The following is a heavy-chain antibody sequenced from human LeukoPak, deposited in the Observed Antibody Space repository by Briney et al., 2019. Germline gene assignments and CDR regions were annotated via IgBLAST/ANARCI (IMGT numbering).Heavy chain of an antibody. CDR2: IYYSGST. CDR3: ARTNYDYVWGSYRYRYYFDY. D-gene: IGHD3-16*02. V-gene: IGHV4-59*08. Sequence: KTSETLSLTCTVSGGSISSYYWSWIRQPPGKGLEWIGYIYYSGSTNYNPSLKSRVTISVDTSKNQFPLKLSSVTAADTAVYYCARTNYDYVWGSYRYRYYFDYWGQGTLVTVSS. CDR1: GGSISSYY. J-gene: IGHJ4*02.